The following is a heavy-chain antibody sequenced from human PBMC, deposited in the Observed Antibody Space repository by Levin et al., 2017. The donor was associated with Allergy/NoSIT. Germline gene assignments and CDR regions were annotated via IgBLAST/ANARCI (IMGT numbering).Heavy chain of an antibody. J-gene: IGHJ4*02. CDR3: GRAEGVVSGTFDY. D-gene: IGHD6-19*01. V-gene: IGHV3-74*01. Sequence: GGSLRLSCAASGFTFSNYWMHWVRQAPGKGLVWVSRIESDWSSTSYVDSVKGRFTISRDNAKNTLYLQMNSLRAEDTAMYYCGRAEGVVSGTFDYWGQGSLVTVSS. CDR1: GFTFSNYW. CDR2: IESDWSST.